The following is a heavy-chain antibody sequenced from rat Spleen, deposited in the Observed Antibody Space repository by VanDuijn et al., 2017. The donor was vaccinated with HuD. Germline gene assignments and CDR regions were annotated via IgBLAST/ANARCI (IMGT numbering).Heavy chain of an antibody. CDR1: GYSITSSYR. D-gene: IGHD1-1*01. J-gene: IGHJ1*01. CDR2: IDNAGST. Sequence: EVQLQESGPGLVKPSQSLSLTCSVTGYSITSSYRWNWIRKFPGNKLEWMGYIDNAGSTHYNPSLKSRISITRDTSKNQFFLQVNSVTSEDTATYFCARWDYYSPRWYFDFWGPGTMVTVSS. CDR3: ARWDYYSPRWYFDF. V-gene: IGHV3-3*01.